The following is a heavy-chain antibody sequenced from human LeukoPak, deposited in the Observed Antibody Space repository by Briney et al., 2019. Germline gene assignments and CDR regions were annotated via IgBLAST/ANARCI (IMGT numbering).Heavy chain of an antibody. J-gene: IGHJ4*02. Sequence: SETLSLTCAVSGGSMRNYYWSWIRQPPGKGLEWIGYTYDSGSSSYDPSLRSRVSISIDTSKNQFSLNLSSVTAADTAVYYCARGWASSWYYFDFWGQGTLVTVSS. D-gene: IGHD2-2*01. CDR3: ARGWASSWYYFDF. CDR2: TYDSGSS. V-gene: IGHV4-59*01. CDR1: GGSMRNYY.